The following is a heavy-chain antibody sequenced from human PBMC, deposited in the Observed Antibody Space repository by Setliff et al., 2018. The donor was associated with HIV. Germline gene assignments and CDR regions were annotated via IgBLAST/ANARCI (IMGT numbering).Heavy chain of an antibody. V-gene: IGHV1-69*05. CDR1: GYTFSSYA. D-gene: IGHD2-21*02. CDR2: IIPIFGTT. J-gene: IGHJ4*02. CDR3: ARGRHAVVVTALEHDY. Sequence: SVKVSCKASGYTFSSYAISWVRQAPGQGLEWMGGIIPIFGTTNYAQKFQGRVTITTDESTSTAYMELSSLRSEDTAVYYCARGRHAVVVTALEHDYWGQGTLVTVSS.